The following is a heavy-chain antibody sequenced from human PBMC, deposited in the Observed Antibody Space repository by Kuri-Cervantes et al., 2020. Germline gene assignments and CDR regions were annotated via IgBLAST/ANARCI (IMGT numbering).Heavy chain of an antibody. D-gene: IGHD2-2*01. CDR3: AKEEGYFSSTSCYFTPS. V-gene: IGHV3-23*01. CDR1: GFTFSSYS. J-gene: IGHJ5*02. Sequence: GGSLRLSCAASGFTFSSYSMNWVRQAPGKGLGWVSAISGSGGSTYYADSVKCLFTIFRDNSKNTLYLQMSSLRAENTALYYCAKEEGYFSSTSCYFTPSWGQGTLVTVSS. CDR2: ISGSGGST.